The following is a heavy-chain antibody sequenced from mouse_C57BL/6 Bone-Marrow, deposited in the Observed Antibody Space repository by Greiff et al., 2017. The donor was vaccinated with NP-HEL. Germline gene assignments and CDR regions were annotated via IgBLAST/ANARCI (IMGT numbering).Heavy chain of an antibody. CDR3: AVTGGGVYYFDC. J-gene: IGHJ2*01. D-gene: IGHD4-1*01. Sequence: EVQLQQSGAELVKPGASVKLSCTASGFNIKDYYMHWVKQRTEQGLEWIGRIDPEDGETKYAPKFPGKATITADTSSNTAYLQLSSLTSEDTAVYSCAVTGGGVYYFDCWGQGTTLTVSS. CDR1: GFNIKDYY. CDR2: IDPEDGET. V-gene: IGHV14-2*01.